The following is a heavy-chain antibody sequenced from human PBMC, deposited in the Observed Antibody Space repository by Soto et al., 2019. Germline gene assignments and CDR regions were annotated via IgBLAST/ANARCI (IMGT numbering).Heavy chain of an antibody. V-gene: IGHV1-46*01. D-gene: IGHD3-3*01. CDR1: GYTFTSYY. Sequence: VXPVKGSSNALGYTFTSYYMHWVRQAPGQGLEWMGIINPSGGSTSYAQKFQGRVTMTRDTSTSTVYIELSSLRSEDTAVYYCARDRLVLRFLEWFHYYGMDVWGQGTTVTVSS. CDR2: INPSGGST. CDR3: ARDRLVLRFLEWFHYYGMDV. J-gene: IGHJ6*02.